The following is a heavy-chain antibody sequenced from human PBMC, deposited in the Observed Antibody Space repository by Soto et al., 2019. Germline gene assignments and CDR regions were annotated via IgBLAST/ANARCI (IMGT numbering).Heavy chain of an antibody. Sequence: QVQLVQSGAEVKKPGSSVKVSCKASGGTFSSYAISWVRQAPGQGLEWMGGIIPIFGTANYAQKFQGRVRINADESTSTAYMELSSLRSEDTALYYCATQGLPNYYDYGMDVWGQGTTVTVSS. V-gene: IGHV1-69*12. CDR3: ATQGLPNYYDYGMDV. CDR2: IIPIFGTA. J-gene: IGHJ6*02. D-gene: IGHD5-18*01. CDR1: GGTFSSYA.